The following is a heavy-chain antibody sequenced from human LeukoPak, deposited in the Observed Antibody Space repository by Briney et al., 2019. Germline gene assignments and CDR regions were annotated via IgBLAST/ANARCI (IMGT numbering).Heavy chain of an antibody. D-gene: IGHD3-22*01. Sequence: GGSLRLSCSASGFTFSTYSMNWVRQAPGKGLEWVSSISSSSRYIYYADSVKGRFTISRDNAKNSLYLQMNSLRAEDTAVYYCAKDPTHYRVWDDYDSTVLSYWGQGTLVTVSS. CDR1: GFTFSTYS. CDR2: ISSSSRYI. V-gene: IGHV3-21*01. J-gene: IGHJ4*02. CDR3: AKDPTHYRVWDDYDSTVLSY.